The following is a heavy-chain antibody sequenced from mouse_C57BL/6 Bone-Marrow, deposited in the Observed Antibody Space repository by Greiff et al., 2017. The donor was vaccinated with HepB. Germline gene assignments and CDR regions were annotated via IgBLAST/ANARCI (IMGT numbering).Heavy chain of an antibody. D-gene: IGHD1-1*01. CDR1: GYTFTSYW. CDR3: AFYYYGSPWFAY. J-gene: IGHJ3*01. CDR2: IHPSDSDT. Sequence: QVQLQQSGAELVKPGASVKVSCKASGYTFTSYWMHWVKQRPGQGLEWIGRIHPSDSDTNYNQKFKGKATLTVDKSSSTAYMQLSSLTSEDSAVYYCAFYYYGSPWFAYWGQGTLVTVSA. V-gene: IGHV1-74*01.